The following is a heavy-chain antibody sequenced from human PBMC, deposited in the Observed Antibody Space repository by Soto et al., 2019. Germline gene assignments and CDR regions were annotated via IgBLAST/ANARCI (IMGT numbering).Heavy chain of an antibody. CDR1: GFTFSSYA. Sequence: GGSLRLSFAASGFTFSSYAMSWVRQAPGQGLEWVSAISGSGGSTYYADSVKGRFTISRDNSKNTLYLQMNSLRAEDTAVYYCAKLSGGWPDYWGQGTLVTVSS. CDR2: ISGSGGST. V-gene: IGHV3-23*01. CDR3: AKLSGGWPDY. J-gene: IGHJ4*02. D-gene: IGHD6-19*01.